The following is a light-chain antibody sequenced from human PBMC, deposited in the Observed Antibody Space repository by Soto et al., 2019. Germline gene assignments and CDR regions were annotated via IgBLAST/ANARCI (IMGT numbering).Light chain of an antibody. V-gene: IGLV2-23*01. J-gene: IGLJ2*01. CDR3: CSYAGSRTLV. Sequence: QSALTQPASVSGSPGQSITISCTGTSSDVGTYNLVSWYQQHPGKAPNLMIYEGSKRPSGVSNRLSGSKSGNTASLTISGLQAEDEADYYCCSYAGSRTLVFGGGTKLTVL. CDR2: EGS. CDR1: SSDVGTYNL.